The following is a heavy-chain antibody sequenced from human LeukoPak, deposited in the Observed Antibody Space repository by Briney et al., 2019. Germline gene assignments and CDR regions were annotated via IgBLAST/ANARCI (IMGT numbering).Heavy chain of an antibody. CDR2: MNPNSGNT. CDR1: GYTFTSYD. D-gene: IGHD3-10*01. J-gene: IGHJ4*02. CDR3: ARERPSLYGSGSYNY. V-gene: IGHV1-8*01. Sequence: ASVTVSCKASGYTFTSYDINWVRQATGQGLEWMGWMNPNSGNTGYAQKFQGRVTITADESTSTAYMELSSLRSEDTAVYYCARERPSLYGSGSYNYWGQGTLVTVSS.